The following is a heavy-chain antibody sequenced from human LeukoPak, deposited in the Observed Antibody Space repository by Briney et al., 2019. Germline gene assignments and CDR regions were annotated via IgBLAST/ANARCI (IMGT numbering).Heavy chain of an antibody. CDR2: IYPGDSDT. CDR1: GYSFTSYW. V-gene: IGHV5-51*01. Sequence: GQSLKISCKGSGYSFTSYWIGWVRQMPGKGLECMGIIYPGDSDTRYSPYLQGQVTISADKSISTAYLQWSSLKASATAMYYCARQARLYCSGGSCYLEYWGQGTLVTVSS. J-gene: IGHJ4*02. D-gene: IGHD2-15*01. CDR3: ARQARLYCSGGSCYLEY.